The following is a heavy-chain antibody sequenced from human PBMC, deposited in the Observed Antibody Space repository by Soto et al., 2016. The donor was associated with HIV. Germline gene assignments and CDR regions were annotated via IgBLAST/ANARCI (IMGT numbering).Heavy chain of an antibody. CDR3: AKETSSGWSDPNDAFDM. Sequence: DVQLLDSGGGLVQPGGSLRLSCAASGFTFSNYAMSWVRQAPGKGLEWVSAISGGGYNTYYADSVKGRLTVSRDNSKNTLYLQMNSLRVEDTAMYYCAKETSSGWSDPNDAFDMWGQGTTVTVSS. CDR2: ISGGGYNT. D-gene: IGHD6-19*01. CDR1: GFTFSNYA. V-gene: IGHV3-23*01. J-gene: IGHJ3*02.